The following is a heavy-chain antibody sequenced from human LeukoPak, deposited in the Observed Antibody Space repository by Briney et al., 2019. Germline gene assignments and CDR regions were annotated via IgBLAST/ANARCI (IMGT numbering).Heavy chain of an antibody. D-gene: IGHD1-26*01. V-gene: IGHV4-59*02. J-gene: IGHJ1*01. CDR3: ATTSYRGDFHH. Sequence: SKTLSLTCTVSGGSVSSYSWSWIRQPPGKGLEWIGYIYYSGSTNYNPSLKSRVTMSVDTSKNQFSLRMSSVTAADTAVYYCATTSYRGDFHHWGQGTLVTASS. CDR1: GGSVSSYS. CDR2: IYYSGST.